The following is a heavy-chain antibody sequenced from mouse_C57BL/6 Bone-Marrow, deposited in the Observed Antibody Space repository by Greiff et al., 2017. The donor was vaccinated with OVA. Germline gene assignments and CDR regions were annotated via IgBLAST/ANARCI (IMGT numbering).Heavy chain of an antibody. V-gene: IGHV1-80*01. CDR3: TRGGYYGSSYPY. J-gene: IGHJ2*01. D-gene: IGHD1-1*01. CDR1: GYAFSSYW. Sequence: VQLQQSGAELVKPGASVKISCKASGYAFSSYWMNWVKQRPGKGLEWIGQIYPGDGDTNYNGKFKGKATLTADKSSSTAYMQLSSLTSEDSAVYYCTRGGYYGSSYPYWGQGTTLTVSS. CDR2: IYPGDGDT.